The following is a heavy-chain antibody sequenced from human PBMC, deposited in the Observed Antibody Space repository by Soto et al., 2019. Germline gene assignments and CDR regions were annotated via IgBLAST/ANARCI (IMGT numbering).Heavy chain of an antibody. D-gene: IGHD3-3*01. CDR3: ASSWAIFGVVIEAAY. Sequence: GGSLRISFSASGFTFRSYGKHLVRPAPGKGLEWVAVIPYDGSNKYYADSVKGRFTISRDNSKNTLYLQMNSLRAEDTAVYYCASSWAIFGVVIEAAYWGQGTLVTVSS. V-gene: IGHV3-30*03. J-gene: IGHJ4*02. CDR2: IPYDGSNK. CDR1: GFTFRSYG.